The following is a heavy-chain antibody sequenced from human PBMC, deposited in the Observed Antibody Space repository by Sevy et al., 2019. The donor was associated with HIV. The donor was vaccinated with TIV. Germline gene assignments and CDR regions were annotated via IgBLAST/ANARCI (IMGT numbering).Heavy chain of an antibody. D-gene: IGHD3-10*01. V-gene: IGHV3-21*01. CDR3: ARDRYYYGSGSYSRYYFDY. J-gene: IGHJ4*02. CDR2: IRSSSSYI. Sequence: GESLKISCAASGFTFSSYSMNWVRQAPGKGLEWVSSIRSSSSYIYYADSVKGRFTISRDNAKNSLYLQMNSLRAEDTAVYYCARDRYYYGSGSYSRYYFDYWGQGTLVTVSS. CDR1: GFTFSSYS.